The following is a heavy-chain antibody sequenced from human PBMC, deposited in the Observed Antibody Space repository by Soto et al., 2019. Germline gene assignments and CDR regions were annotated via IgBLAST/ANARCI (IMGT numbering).Heavy chain of an antibody. CDR2: IYSGGST. CDR1: GFTVSSNY. Sequence: EVQLVETGGGLIQPGGSLRLSCAASGFTVSSNYMSWVRQAPGKGLEWVSVIYSGGSTYYADSVKGRFTISRDNSKNTLYLQMNSLRAEDTAVYYCASDGEGAGWGWFDPWGQGTLVTVSS. D-gene: IGHD3-10*01. CDR3: ASDGEGAGWGWFDP. V-gene: IGHV3-53*02. J-gene: IGHJ5*02.